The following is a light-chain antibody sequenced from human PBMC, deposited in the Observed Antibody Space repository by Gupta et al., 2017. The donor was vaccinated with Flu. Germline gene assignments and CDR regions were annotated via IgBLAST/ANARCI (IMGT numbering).Light chain of an antibody. V-gene: IGLV3-21*02. Sequence: YLLPPPPSVSVAPAQTASITCEGNNIGGIYEHCYQQKAGQAHVLVVDDDSDRPSRIPPRFSCATAWNTATMITSGGEDGDEADYYWYEWDSNSDDHVLFGGGTKLTVL. CDR1: NIGGIY. CDR2: DDS. J-gene: IGLJ2*01. CDR3: YEWDSNSDDHVL.